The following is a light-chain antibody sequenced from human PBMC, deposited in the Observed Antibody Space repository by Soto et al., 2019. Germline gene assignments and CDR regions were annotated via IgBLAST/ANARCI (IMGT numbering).Light chain of an antibody. CDR2: AAS. Sequence: EMVLTQSPGTLSLSPGERATLSCRASQSVSSSYLAWYQQKPGQAPRLLIYAASTRATDIPDRFSGRGSGTDFTLTINRLEPEDFAVYCCQQYGSSPPWTFGQGTKVEIK. CDR1: QSVSSSY. V-gene: IGKV3-20*01. CDR3: QQYGSSPPWT. J-gene: IGKJ1*01.